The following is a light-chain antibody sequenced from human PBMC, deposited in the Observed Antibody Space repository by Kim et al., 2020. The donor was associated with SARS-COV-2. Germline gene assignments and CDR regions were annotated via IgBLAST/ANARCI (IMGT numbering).Light chain of an antibody. CDR2: LNSYGSH. CDR3: QTWGTGIHWI. J-gene: IGLJ2*01. CDR1: SGHSDYA. Sequence: KLTCTLSSGHSDYAIAWHQQQPEKGPRVLMKLNSYGSHVKADGIPDRFSGSSSGTDRYLTISSLQSEDEADYYCQTWGTGIHWIFGGGTKLSVL. V-gene: IGLV4-69*01.